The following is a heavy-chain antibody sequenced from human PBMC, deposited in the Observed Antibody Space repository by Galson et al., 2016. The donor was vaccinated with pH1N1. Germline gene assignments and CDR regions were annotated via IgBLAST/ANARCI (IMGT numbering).Heavy chain of an antibody. V-gene: IGHV3-9*01. CDR3: VKNGGLAGRDYFDT. CDR1: GFSFDDFA. Sequence: SLRLSCAASGFSFDDFAMHWVRQVPGKGLEWVSGFSSNSGAIGYADSVKGRFTISRDNAQSSMYLQMNSLRPEDTAGYYCVKNGGLAGRDYFDTWGQGTLVTVSS. J-gene: IGHJ4*02. CDR2: FSSNSGAI. D-gene: IGHD3-10*01.